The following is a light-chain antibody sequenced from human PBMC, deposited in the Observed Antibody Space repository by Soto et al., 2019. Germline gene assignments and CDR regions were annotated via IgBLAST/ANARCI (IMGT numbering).Light chain of an antibody. Sequence: QSVLTQPASVSGSPGQSITISCTGTSSDVGGYNYVSWYQQHPGKANKLMIYDVSNRPSGVSNRFSGSKSGNTASLTISWLQAEDEADYYCSSYTSSSTQVFGTGTKVTVL. CDR3: SSYTSSSTQV. J-gene: IGLJ1*01. CDR1: SSDVGGYNY. V-gene: IGLV2-14*01. CDR2: DVS.